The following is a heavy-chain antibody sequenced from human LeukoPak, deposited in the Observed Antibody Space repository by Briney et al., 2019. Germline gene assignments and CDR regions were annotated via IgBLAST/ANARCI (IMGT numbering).Heavy chain of an antibody. D-gene: IGHD6-13*01. CDR2: IYYSGST. V-gene: IGHV4-34*01. J-gene: IGHJ4*02. Sequence: PSETLSLTCAVYGGSFSGYYWSWIRQPPGKGLEWIGSIYYSGSTYYNPSLKSRVTISVDTSKNQFSLKLSSVTAADTAVYYCAREEAAAGNKLIDYWGQGTLVTVSS. CDR3: AREEAAAGNKLIDY. CDR1: GGSFSGYY.